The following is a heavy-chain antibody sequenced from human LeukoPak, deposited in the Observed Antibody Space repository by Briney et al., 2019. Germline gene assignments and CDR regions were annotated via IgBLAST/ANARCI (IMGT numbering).Heavy chain of an antibody. D-gene: IGHD4-17*01. CDR1: GYTFTSYG. Sequence: SVKVSCKASGYTFTSYGISWVRQAPGQGLEWMGRIIPILGIANYAQKFQGRVTITADKSTSTAYMELSSLRSEDTAVYYCASSDYGLDWGQGTLVTVSS. J-gene: IGHJ4*02. V-gene: IGHV1-69*04. CDR2: IIPILGIA. CDR3: ASSDYGLD.